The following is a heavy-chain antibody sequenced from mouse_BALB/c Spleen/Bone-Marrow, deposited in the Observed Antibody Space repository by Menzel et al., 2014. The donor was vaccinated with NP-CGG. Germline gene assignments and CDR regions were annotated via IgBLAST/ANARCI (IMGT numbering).Heavy chain of an antibody. CDR3: AKYDGYFDY. D-gene: IGHD2-3*01. V-gene: IGHV1-54*01. J-gene: IGHJ2*01. CDR1: GYAFTDYL. CDR2: INPGSGST. Sequence: QVQLQQSGAGLVRPGTSVKVSCKASGYAFTDYLMEWLKQRPGQGLEWIGVINPGSGSTNYNEKFKDKATLTADKSSSPAYIQLSSLTSDDSSVYFCAKYDGYFDYWGPSTIPPGSS.